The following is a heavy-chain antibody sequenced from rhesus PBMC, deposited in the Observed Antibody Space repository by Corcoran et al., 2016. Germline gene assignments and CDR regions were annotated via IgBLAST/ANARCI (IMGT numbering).Heavy chain of an antibody. Sequence: QVQLQESGPGLVKPSETLSLTCAVSGGSISGYSCNWIRQPPGKGLEWIGYIGGSSGSTYYNPSLKSRVTISTDTSKNQFSLKLSSVTAADTAVYYCGLVDFWGQGLRVTVSS. D-gene: IGHD3-3*01. J-gene: IGHJ3*01. CDR2: IGGSSGST. CDR3: GLVDF. CDR1: GGSISGYS. V-gene: IGHV4-165*02.